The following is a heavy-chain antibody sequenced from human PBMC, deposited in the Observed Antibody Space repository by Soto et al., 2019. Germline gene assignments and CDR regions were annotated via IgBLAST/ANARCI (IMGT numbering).Heavy chain of an antibody. J-gene: IGHJ4*02. Sequence: PSETLSLTCTVSGGSMRNYFWTWIRQPPGKGLEWIGYIHYSGTTSFFPSYNPSLRSRVTISEATSKNQFSLKWLSVTTADTAVYFCAAGEASSRNLAPYDLDFWGQGTLVTFSS. V-gene: IGHV4-59*01. CDR2: IHYSGTT. D-gene: IGHD6-13*01. CDR1: GGSMRNYF. CDR3: AAGEASSRNLAPYDLDF.